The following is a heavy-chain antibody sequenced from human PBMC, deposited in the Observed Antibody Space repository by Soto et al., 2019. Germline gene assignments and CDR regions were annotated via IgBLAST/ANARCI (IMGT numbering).Heavy chain of an antibody. D-gene: IGHD3-9*01. CDR3: AREFTDNLGILTGVVYYYYGMDV. Sequence: EASVKVSCKASGGTFSSYAISWVRQAPGQGLEWMRGIIPIIGTTNYAQKNQGRVTMTTDTSTSTAYMELRSLRSDDTAVYYCAREFTDNLGILTGVVYYYYGMDVWGQGTPVTVSS. V-gene: IGHV1-69*05. CDR2: IIPIIGTT. CDR1: GGTFSSYA. J-gene: IGHJ6*02.